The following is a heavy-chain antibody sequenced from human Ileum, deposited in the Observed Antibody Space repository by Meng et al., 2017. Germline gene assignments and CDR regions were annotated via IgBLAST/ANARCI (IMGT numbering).Heavy chain of an antibody. V-gene: IGHV4-4*02. Sequence: LHVQAPGLVKHSGPASRLCASPGGSISSSNVWSWVRQPPGKGLEWIGEIYHSGSTNYNPSLKSRVTISVDKSKNQFSLKLSSVTAADTAVYYCARYILRWGYYFDYWGQGTLVTVSS. D-gene: IGHD4-23*01. CDR3: ARYILRWGYYFDY. CDR2: IYHSGST. J-gene: IGHJ4*02. CDR1: GGSISSSNV.